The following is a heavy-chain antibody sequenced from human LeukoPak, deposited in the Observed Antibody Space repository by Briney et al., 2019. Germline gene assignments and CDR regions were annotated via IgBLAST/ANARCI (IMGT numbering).Heavy chain of an antibody. CDR1: GGTFSSYA. CDR3: ARAMGREGGFDY. D-gene: IGHD1-26*01. V-gene: IGHV1-69*04. J-gene: IGHJ4*02. Sequence: SVKVSRKASGGTFSSYAISWVRQAPGQGLEWMGRIIPILGIANYAQKFQGRVTITADKSTSTAYMELSSLRSEDTAVYYCARAMGREGGFDYWGQGTLVTVSS. CDR2: IIPILGIA.